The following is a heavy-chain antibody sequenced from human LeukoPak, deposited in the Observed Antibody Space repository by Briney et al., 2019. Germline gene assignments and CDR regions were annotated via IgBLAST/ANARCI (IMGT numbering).Heavy chain of an antibody. V-gene: IGHV4-59*01. Sequence: SETLSLTCTVSGGSISSYYWSWIRQPPGKGLEWIGYIYYSGSTNYNPSLKSRVTISVDTSKNQFSLKLSSVTAADTAVYYCARSYDFWSGYYFDYWGQGTLVTVSS. J-gene: IGHJ4*02. D-gene: IGHD3-3*01. CDR2: IYYSGST. CDR3: ARSYDFWSGYYFDY. CDR1: GGSISSYY.